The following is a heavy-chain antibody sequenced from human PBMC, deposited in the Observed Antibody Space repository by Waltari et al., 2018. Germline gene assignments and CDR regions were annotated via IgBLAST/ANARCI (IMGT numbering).Heavy chain of an antibody. Sequence: QVQLVQSGAEVKKPGASVKVSCKASGYTFTGYYMHWVRQAPGQGLEWMGRINPNSGGTNYAQKFQGRVTMTRDTSISTAYMELSRLRSDDTAVYYCARDPYRIAVAGEWFDPWGQGTLVTVSS. V-gene: IGHV1-2*06. D-gene: IGHD6-19*01. J-gene: IGHJ5*02. CDR2: INPNSGGT. CDR3: ARDPYRIAVAGEWFDP. CDR1: GYTFTGYY.